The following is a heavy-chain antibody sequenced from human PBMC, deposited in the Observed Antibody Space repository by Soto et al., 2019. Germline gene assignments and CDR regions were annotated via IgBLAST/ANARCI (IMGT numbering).Heavy chain of an antibody. J-gene: IGHJ5*02. CDR3: AKRGTGSGWYGYWFDP. V-gene: IGHV3-30*18. D-gene: IGHD6-19*01. Sequence: QVQLVESGGGVVQPGRSLRLSCAASGFTFSSYGMHWVRQAPGKGLEWVAVRSYDGSNKYYADSVKGRFTISRDNAKNTLYRQMNSLRAEDTAVYYCAKRGTGSGWYGYWFDPWGQGTLVTVSS. CDR1: GFTFSSYG. CDR2: RSYDGSNK.